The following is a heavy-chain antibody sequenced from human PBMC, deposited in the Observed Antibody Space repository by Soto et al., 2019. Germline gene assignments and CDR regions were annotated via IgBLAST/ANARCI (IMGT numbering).Heavy chain of an antibody. CDR1: GYTFTSYG. CDR3: ARDKYERDCSSTSCYFPGY. V-gene: IGHV1-18*01. D-gene: IGHD2-2*01. J-gene: IGHJ4*02. Sequence: ASVKVSCKASGYTFTSYGISWVRQAPGQGLEWMGWISAYNGNTNYAQKLQGRVTMTTDTSTSTAYMELRSLRSDDTAVYYCARDKYERDCSSTSCYFPGYWDQGTLVTAPQ. CDR2: ISAYNGNT.